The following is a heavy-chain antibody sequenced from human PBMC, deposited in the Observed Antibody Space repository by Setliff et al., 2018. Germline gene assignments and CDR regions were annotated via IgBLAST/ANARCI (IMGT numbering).Heavy chain of an antibody. J-gene: IGHJ4*02. CDR1: GGSFSAYY. CDR3: FGAGTCSY. D-gene: IGHD3-10*01. V-gene: IGHV3-7*01. Sequence: ETLSLTCAVYGGSFSAYYWSWVRQPPGKGLEWLASINPHGTEKYYADSVKGRFTISRDNAKNSLSLQMNNLRTEDTAVYYCFGAGTCSYWGQGTQVTVSS. CDR2: INPHGTEK.